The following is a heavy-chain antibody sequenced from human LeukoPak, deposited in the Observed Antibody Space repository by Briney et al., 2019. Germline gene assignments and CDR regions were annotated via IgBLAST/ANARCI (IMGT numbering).Heavy chain of an antibody. CDR3: ARRSAVAAYFDY. Sequence: PSETLSLTCAVSGYSISRSNWWGWIRQPPGKGLGWIGHIYYSGRPYYSPSLKSRVTMSVDTSKNQFSLKLSSVTAVDTAVYYCARRSAVAAYFDYWGQGTLVTVSS. V-gene: IGHV4-28*01. CDR2: IYYSGRP. CDR1: GYSISRSNW. D-gene: IGHD6-19*01. J-gene: IGHJ4*02.